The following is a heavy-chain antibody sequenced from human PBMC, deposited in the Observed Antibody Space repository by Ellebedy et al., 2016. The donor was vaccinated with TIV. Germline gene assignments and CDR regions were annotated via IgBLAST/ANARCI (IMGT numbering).Heavy chain of an antibody. CDR3: ARDGGIVATIMPLFHYYGMDV. CDR2: IYYSGST. J-gene: IGHJ6*02. Sequence: SETLSLTCTVSGGSISSYYWSWIRQPPGKGLEWIGSIYYSGSTYYNPSLKSRVTISVDTSKNQFSLKLSSVTAADTAVYYCARDGGIVATIMPLFHYYGMDVWGQGTTVTVSS. D-gene: IGHD5-12*01. CDR1: GGSISSYY. V-gene: IGHV4-59*05.